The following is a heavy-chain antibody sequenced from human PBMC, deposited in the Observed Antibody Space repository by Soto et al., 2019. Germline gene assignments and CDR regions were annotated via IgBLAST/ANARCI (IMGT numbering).Heavy chain of an antibody. CDR2: ISYDGSNK. CDR1: GFTFSSYA. J-gene: IGHJ3*02. CDR3: ASGAYSGSYSYAFDI. V-gene: IGHV3-30-3*01. Sequence: PGGSLRLSCAASGFTFSSYAMHWVRQAPGKGLEWVAVISYDGSNKYYADSVKGRFTISRDNSKNTLYLQMNSLRAEDTAVYYCASGAYSGSYSYAFDIWGQGTMVTVS. D-gene: IGHD1-26*01.